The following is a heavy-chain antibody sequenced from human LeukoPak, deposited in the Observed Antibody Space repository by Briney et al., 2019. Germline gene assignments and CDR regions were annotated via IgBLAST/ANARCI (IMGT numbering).Heavy chain of an antibody. CDR3: ARAPGGYGSGSRGAFDI. V-gene: IGHV4-59*01. Sequence: SETLSLTCTVSGGSIRSYYWSWIRQPPGKGLEWIGYIYYSGSTNYNPSLTSRVTISVDTSKNQFSLKLSSVTAADSAVYYCARAPGGYGSGSRGAFDIWGRGTMVTVSS. CDR1: GGSIRSYY. J-gene: IGHJ3*02. CDR2: IYYSGST. D-gene: IGHD3-10*01.